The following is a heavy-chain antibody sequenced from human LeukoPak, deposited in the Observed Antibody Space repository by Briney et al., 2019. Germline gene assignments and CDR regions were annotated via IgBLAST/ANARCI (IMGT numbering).Heavy chain of an antibody. J-gene: IGHJ4*02. D-gene: IGHD1-26*01. CDR1: RGTFRSYT. CDR3: ARGPGGSPAPFGFDY. CDR2: IIPMFGAT. V-gene: IGHV1-69*13. Sequence: GSSVQVSCQASRGTFRSYTINWLRQAAGQELDWMGGIIPMFGATNYAQKFQGRVTITADESTSTAYMELSSLRSEDTAVYFCARGPGGSPAPFGFDYWGQGTPVTVSS.